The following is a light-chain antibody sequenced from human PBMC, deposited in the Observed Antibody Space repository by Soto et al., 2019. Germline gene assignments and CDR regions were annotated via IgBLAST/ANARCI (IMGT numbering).Light chain of an antibody. Sequence: EIVLTQSPGTLPLSPGERATLSCRASQSVSSSYLAWYQQKPGQAPRLLIYGASSRATGIPDRFSGSGSGTDFTLAISRLEPEDFAVYFCEPYGSSLRFAFGPGTKVDIK. V-gene: IGKV3-20*01. J-gene: IGKJ3*01. CDR2: GAS. CDR3: EPYGSSLRFA. CDR1: QSVSSSY.